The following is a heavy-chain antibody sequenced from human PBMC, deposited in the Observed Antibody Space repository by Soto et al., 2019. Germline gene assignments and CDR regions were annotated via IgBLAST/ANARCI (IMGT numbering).Heavy chain of an antibody. CDR1: RFIFSDYA. Sequence: QVQLVESGGGVVQPGRSLRLSCAASRFIFSDYAMHWVRQAPGKGLEWVAVISYGGDNKYYAESVRGRFAISRDNLKNTLYLQMNSLNPEDTAVYHCAKARPSTSWYGVEADFWGQGTLVTVSS. CDR3: AKARPSTSWYGVEADF. CDR2: ISYGGDNK. J-gene: IGHJ4*02. V-gene: IGHV3-30*09. D-gene: IGHD6-13*01.